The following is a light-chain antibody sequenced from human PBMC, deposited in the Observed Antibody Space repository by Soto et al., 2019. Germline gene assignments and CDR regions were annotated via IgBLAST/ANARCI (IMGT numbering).Light chain of an antibody. Sequence: LTQSPCTRSLYPGERATLSCRASQSVSNNYLAWYQQKPGQAPRLLIYGASNRATGIPDRFSGSGSGTDFTLTISRLEPEDFAVYYCQQYGSSGTFGQGTKVDIK. CDR3: QQYGSSGT. CDR2: GAS. J-gene: IGKJ1*01. V-gene: IGKV3-20*01. CDR1: QSVSNNY.